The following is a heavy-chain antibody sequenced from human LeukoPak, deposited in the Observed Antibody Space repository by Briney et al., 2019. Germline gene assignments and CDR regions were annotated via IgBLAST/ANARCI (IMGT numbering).Heavy chain of an antibody. CDR1: GYTFTSYG. CDR2: ISAYNGNT. CDR3: ARFNSYGYNYGMDV. D-gene: IGHD5-18*01. Sequence: WASVKVSCKASGYTFTSYGISWVRQAPGQGLEWMGWISAYNGNTNYAQKLQGRVTMTTDTSTSTAYMELRSLRSDDTAVYYCARFNSYGYNYGMDVWGQETTVTVSS. J-gene: IGHJ6*02. V-gene: IGHV1-18*01.